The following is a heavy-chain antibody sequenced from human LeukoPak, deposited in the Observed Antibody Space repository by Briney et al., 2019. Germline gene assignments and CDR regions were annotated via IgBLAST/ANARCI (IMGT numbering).Heavy chain of an antibody. J-gene: IGHJ4*02. CDR2: INHSGST. CDR1: GGSFSASS. CDR3: ARGVGDY. Sequence: SETLSLTCAVYGGSFSASSWSWFRQPPGKGLEWIGEINHSGSTNYNPSLKSRVTISVDTTKNQFSLKLSSMTAADTAVYYCARGVGDYWGQGTLVTVSS. V-gene: IGHV4-34*01. D-gene: IGHD2-15*01.